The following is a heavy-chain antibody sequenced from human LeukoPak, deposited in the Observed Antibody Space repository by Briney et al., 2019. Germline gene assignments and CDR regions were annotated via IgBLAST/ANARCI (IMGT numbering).Heavy chain of an antibody. Sequence: GGSLRLSCVASGFTFSSRDWMTWVRQAPGKGLEWVANIKQDGSEKNYVDSVKGRFTISRDNAKNSVDLQMNSLKVEDTAIYYCARSFSSRFSSPRRPYYFDYWGQGTLVTVSS. V-gene: IGHV3-7*03. D-gene: IGHD6-13*01. J-gene: IGHJ4*02. CDR2: IKQDGSEK. CDR1: GFTFSSRDW. CDR3: ARSFSSRFSSPRRPYYFDY.